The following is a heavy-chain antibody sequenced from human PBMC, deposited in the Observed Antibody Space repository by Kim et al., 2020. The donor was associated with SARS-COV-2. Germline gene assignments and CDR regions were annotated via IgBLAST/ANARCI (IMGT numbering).Heavy chain of an antibody. J-gene: IGHJ5*01. CDR2: IKPANGDT. CDR3: ARGQFGSMSNNWFDS. D-gene: IGHD3-10*01. CDR1: GYTFINYA. V-gene: IGHV1-3*01. Sequence: ASVKVSCKASGYTFINYAMHWVRQAPGQRPEWMGWIKPANGDTRYSQNFQGRVTTTRDTSATTVYMELTALRSEDTAVYYCARGQFGSMSNNWFDSWGQGTLVTVSS.